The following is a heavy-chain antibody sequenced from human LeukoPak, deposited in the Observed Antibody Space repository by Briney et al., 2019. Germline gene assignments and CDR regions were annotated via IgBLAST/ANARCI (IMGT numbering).Heavy chain of an antibody. V-gene: IGHV1-2*02. D-gene: IGHD4-17*01. CDR1: GYTFTGYY. J-gene: IGHJ3*02. CDR3: ARSRDTVADAFDI. CDR2: INPNSGGT. Sequence: ASVKVSCKASGYTFTGYYMHWVRQAPGQGLEWMGWINPNSGGTNYAQKFQGRVTMTRDTSISTAYMELSRLRSDDTAVYYCARSRDTVADAFDIWGQGTMVTASS.